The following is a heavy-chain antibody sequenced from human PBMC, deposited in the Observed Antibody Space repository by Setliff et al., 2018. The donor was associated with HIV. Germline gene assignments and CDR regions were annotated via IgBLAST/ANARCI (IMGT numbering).Heavy chain of an antibody. CDR3: SRSDFWVGYTALYNWFDP. CDR1: GGSISSSSYY. CDR2: IYYSGST. V-gene: IGHV4-39*01. J-gene: IGHJ5*02. D-gene: IGHD3-3*01. Sequence: SETLSLTCTVSGGSISSSSYYWGWILQPPGKGLEWIGSIYYSGSTYYNPSLKSRVTISVDTSKNQFFLKLNSVTAADTAVYYCSRSDFWVGYTALYNWFDPWGQGTLVTVSS.